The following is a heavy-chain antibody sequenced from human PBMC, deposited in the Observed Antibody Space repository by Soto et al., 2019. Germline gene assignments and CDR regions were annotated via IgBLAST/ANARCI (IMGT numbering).Heavy chain of an antibody. CDR2: IYYNDDR. Sequence: ESGPTLVNPTQTLTLTCTFSGFSFTTAGVAVGWIRQTPGGALEWLTLIYYNDDRRFSPSLKTRLTITGDTSKNQVVLSLTNVDPGDTATYFCAHSDGGYEIIYSDFWGQGIPVTVSS. D-gene: IGHD5-12*01. V-gene: IGHV2-5*01. J-gene: IGHJ4*02. CDR3: AHSDGGYEIIYSDF. CDR1: GFSFTTAGVA.